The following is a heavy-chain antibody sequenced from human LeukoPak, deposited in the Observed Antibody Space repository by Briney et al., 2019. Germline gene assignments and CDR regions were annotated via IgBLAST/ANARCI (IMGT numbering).Heavy chain of an antibody. CDR1: GYTFTSYD. D-gene: IGHD4-11*01. J-gene: IGHJ6*03. CDR2: MNPNSGNT. Sequence: ASVKVSCKASGYTFTSYDINWVRQATGQGLEWMGWMNPNSGNTGYAQKFQGRVTMTRNTSISTAYMELSSLRSEDTAVYYCARVHSAPRNYLPWGNYYYYYMDVWGKGTTVTVSS. V-gene: IGHV1-8*01. CDR3: ARVHSAPRNYLPWGNYYYYYMDV.